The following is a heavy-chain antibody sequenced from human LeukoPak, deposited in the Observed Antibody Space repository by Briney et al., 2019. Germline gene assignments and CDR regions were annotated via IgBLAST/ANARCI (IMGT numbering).Heavy chain of an antibody. CDR1: GFTFSSYS. CDR3: ARAPRAYYDILTGYYGSTTIDY. Sequence: PGGSLRLSCAASGFTFSSYSMNWVRQAPGKGLEWVSSISSSSSYIYYADSVKGRFTISRDNAKNSLYLQMNSLRAEDTAVYYCARAPRAYYDILTGYYGSTTIDYWGQGTLVTVSS. CDR2: ISSSSSYI. J-gene: IGHJ4*02. V-gene: IGHV3-21*01. D-gene: IGHD3-9*01.